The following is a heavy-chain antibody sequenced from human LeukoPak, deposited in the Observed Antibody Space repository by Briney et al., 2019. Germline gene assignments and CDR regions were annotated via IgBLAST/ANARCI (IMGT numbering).Heavy chain of an antibody. Sequence: PGGSLRLSCAASGFTFSTYWMHWVRHAPGKGLVWVSRVNSDGSSTTYADSVKGRFTISRDNAKNTLYLQMNSLRAEDTAVYYCARAPPYSEGGIDYWGQGTLVTVSS. CDR2: VNSDGSST. CDR3: ARAPPYSEGGIDY. CDR1: GFTFSTYW. D-gene: IGHD1-1*01. V-gene: IGHV3-74*01. J-gene: IGHJ4*02.